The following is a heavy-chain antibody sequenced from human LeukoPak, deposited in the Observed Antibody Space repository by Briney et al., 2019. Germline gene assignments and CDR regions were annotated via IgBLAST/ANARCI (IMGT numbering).Heavy chain of an antibody. CDR2: IYYSEST. J-gene: IGHJ5*02. V-gene: IGHV4-59*01. Sequence: SETLSLTCTVSGGSISSYYWSWIRQPPGKGLEWIGYIYYSESTNYNPSLKSRVTISVDTSKNQFSLKLSSVTAADTAVYYCARDRPYCSSTSCSKNWFDPWGQGTLVTVSS. D-gene: IGHD2-2*01. CDR1: GGSISSYY. CDR3: ARDRPYCSSTSCSKNWFDP.